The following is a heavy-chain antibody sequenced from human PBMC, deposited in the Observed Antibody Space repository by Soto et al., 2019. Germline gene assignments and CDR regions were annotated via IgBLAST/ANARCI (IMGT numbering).Heavy chain of an antibody. CDR3: ARGSHLAITMVRGVREARFDY. CDR2: INHSGST. Sequence: QVQLQQWGAGLLKPSETLSLTCAVYGGSFSGYYWSWIRQPPGKGLEWIGEINHSGSTNYNPSLKRRVTISVDTSKNQSSLKLSSVTAADTAVYYCARGSHLAITMVRGVREARFDYWGQGTLVTVSS. CDR1: GGSFSGYY. D-gene: IGHD3-10*01. J-gene: IGHJ4*02. V-gene: IGHV4-34*01.